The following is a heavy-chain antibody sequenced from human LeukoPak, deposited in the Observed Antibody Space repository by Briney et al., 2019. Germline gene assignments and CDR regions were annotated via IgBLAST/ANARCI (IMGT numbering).Heavy chain of an antibody. CDR1: GFTFSSYA. CDR2: ISGSGGST. Sequence: PGGSLRLSCAASGFTFSSYAMSWDRQAPGKGLEWVSAISGSGGSTYYADSVEGRFTISRDNSKNTLYLQMNSLRAEDTAVYYCAKEGAASSGWYGDAFDIWGQGTMVTVSS. J-gene: IGHJ3*02. D-gene: IGHD6-19*01. V-gene: IGHV3-23*01. CDR3: AKEGAASSGWYGDAFDI.